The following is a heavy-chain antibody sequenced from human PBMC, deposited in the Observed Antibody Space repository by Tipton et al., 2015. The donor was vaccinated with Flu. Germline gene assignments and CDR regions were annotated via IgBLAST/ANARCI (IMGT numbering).Heavy chain of an antibody. Sequence: TLSLTCDVSGDSISSGYFWAWIRQPPGKGPEWFGSMYHSGRTYYNASLKGRVTISLDTSKNQFSLKLRSVTAADTAVFYCARQPGIPAAGRLFWFDSWGQGTLVTVSS. CDR2: MYHSGRT. CDR3: ARQPGIPAAGRLFWFDS. D-gene: IGHD6-13*01. J-gene: IGHJ5*01. V-gene: IGHV4-38-2*01. CDR1: GDSISSGYF.